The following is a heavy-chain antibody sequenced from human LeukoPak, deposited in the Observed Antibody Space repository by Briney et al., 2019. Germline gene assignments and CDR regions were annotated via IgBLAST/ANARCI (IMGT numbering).Heavy chain of an antibody. Sequence: PGRSLRLSCAASGFTFDDYAMHWVRQAPGKGLEWVSGISWNSGSIGYADSVEGRFTISRDNAKNSLYLQMNSLRAEDTALYYCAKAGFVDTAPFDYWGQGTLVTVSS. CDR2: ISWNSGSI. CDR3: AKAGFVDTAPFDY. D-gene: IGHD5-18*01. V-gene: IGHV3-9*01. CDR1: GFTFDDYA. J-gene: IGHJ4*02.